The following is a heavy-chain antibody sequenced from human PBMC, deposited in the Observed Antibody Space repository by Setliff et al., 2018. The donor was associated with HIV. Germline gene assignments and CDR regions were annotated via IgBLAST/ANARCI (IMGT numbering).Heavy chain of an antibody. V-gene: IGHV3-23*01. D-gene: IGHD6-6*01. J-gene: IGHJ4*02. CDR3: AKTVALLRAARLDLDY. CDR2: ISPSSGGT. CDR1: GFTFRNYA. Sequence: PGGSLRLSCAASGFTFRNYAMTWVRQAPGKGLEWVSTISPSSGGTNYADSVKGRFTISRDNSKNILYLQMNSLRVEGSAVYYCAKTVALLRAARLDLDYWGQGTLVTVSS.